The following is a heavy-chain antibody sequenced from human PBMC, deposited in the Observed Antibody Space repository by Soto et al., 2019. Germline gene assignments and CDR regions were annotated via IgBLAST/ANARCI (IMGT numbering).Heavy chain of an antibody. J-gene: IGHJ4*02. CDR1: GYAFTSYA. CDR3: ARACSYYDILTGYYPGLFDY. CDR2: INAGNGNT. D-gene: IGHD3-9*01. V-gene: IGHV1-3*01. Sequence: ASVKVSCKASGYAFTSYAMHWGRQAPGQRLEWMGWINAGNGNTKYSQKFQGRVTITRDTSASTDYMELSSLRSEDTAVCYCARACSYYDILTGYYPGLFDYWGQGTLVTVSS.